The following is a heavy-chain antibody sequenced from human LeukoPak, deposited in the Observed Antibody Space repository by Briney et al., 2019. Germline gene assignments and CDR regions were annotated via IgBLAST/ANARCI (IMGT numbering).Heavy chain of an antibody. CDR3: ARDYHPLYDSSGYYFY. D-gene: IGHD3-22*01. CDR1: GFTFSSYS. J-gene: IGHJ4*02. V-gene: IGHV3-21*01. Sequence: GGSLRLSCAASGFTFSSYSMYWVRQAPGKGLEWVSSISSSSSYIYYADSVKGRFTISRDNAKNSLYLQMNSLRAEATAVYYCARDYHPLYDSSGYYFYWGQGTLVTVSS. CDR2: ISSSSSYI.